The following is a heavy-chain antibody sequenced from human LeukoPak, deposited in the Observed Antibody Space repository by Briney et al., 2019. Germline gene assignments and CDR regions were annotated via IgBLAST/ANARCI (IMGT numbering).Heavy chain of an antibody. J-gene: IGHJ4*02. Sequence: ASVKVSSKASGYTFTTSGISWVRQAPGQGLEWMGWISAYNGNTNYAQRLQGRVTITTDTATSTAYRELRRLRSDGTAVYYCARDRGGWWVDYWGQGTLVTVSS. CDR3: ARDRGGWWVDY. CDR2: ISAYNGNT. CDR1: GYTFTTSG. D-gene: IGHD6-19*01. V-gene: IGHV1-18*01.